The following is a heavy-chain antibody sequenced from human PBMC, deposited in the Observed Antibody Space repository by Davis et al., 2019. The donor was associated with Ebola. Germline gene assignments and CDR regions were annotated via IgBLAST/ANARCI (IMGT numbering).Heavy chain of an antibody. CDR2: LNLEDAKI. V-gene: IGHV1-24*01. J-gene: IGHJ5*02. CDR3: ATLPSGSYEGNFGP. D-gene: IGHD1-26*01. Sequence: ASATVSRKVSGYRLSKLSTHWVRQAPGKGLERVGGLNLEDAKIIYAQRFQGRATMPEDTSADTAYMELSSLRSEDTAVYYLATLPSGSYEGNFGPWGQGTLVTVSS. CDR1: GYRLSKLS.